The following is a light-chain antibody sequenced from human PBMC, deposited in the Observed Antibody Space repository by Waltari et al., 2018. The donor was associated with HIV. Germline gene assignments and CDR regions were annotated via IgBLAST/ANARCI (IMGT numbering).Light chain of an antibody. CDR3: QSYDSSLSAWV. Sequence: QSVLTQPPSLSGAPGQTVTISCTGTSSNIGADYHVQWYQQLPGTAPKLLIYGNKIRPSGVPVRFSGSKSGTSASLAITGLQADDDADYYCQSYDSSLSAWVFGGGTKLTVL. J-gene: IGLJ3*02. CDR1: SSNIGADYH. V-gene: IGLV1-40*01. CDR2: GNK.